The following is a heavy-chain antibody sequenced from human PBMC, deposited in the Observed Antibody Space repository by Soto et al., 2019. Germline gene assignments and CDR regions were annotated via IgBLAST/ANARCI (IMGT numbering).Heavy chain of an antibody. V-gene: IGHV1-46*02. CDR1: GYTFNSYY. J-gene: IGHJ4*02. Sequence: ASVKVCCKASGYTFNSYYMHWVRQEPGQGLEWMGIINPSGGSTSYAQKFQGRVTMTRDTSTSTVYMELSSLRSEDTAVYYCARSRSGYYYDSLGYWGQGTLVTVSS. CDR2: INPSGGST. CDR3: ARSRSGYYYDSLGY. D-gene: IGHD3-22*01.